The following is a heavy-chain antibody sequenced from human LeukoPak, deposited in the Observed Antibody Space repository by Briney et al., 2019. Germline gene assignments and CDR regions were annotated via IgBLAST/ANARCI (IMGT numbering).Heavy chain of an antibody. Sequence: PGGSLRLSCAASGFTSSTYAMNWVRQAPGKGLEWVSSINGDGRYIYYGDSMKGRFTISRDNAKNSLYLQMSSLRAEDTAMYYCVRVWGHSGYDYFPFDYWGQGTLVTVSS. CDR2: INGDGRYI. J-gene: IGHJ4*02. CDR3: VRVWGHSGYDYFPFDY. V-gene: IGHV3-21*01. CDR1: GFTSSTYA. D-gene: IGHD5-12*01.